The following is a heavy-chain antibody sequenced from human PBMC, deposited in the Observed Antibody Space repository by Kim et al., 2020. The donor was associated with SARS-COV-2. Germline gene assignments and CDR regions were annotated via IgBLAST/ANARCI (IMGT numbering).Heavy chain of an antibody. CDR3: ARGGGSYYAPRFVY. Sequence: GGSLRLSCAASGFTFTSYSMNWVRQAPGKGLEWVSYISDSSDTIYYADSLKGRFTISRDNAKNSLYLQMNSLRDEDTAVYYCARGGGSYYAPRFVYWGQGTLVTVSS. D-gene: IGHD1-26*01. V-gene: IGHV3-48*02. CDR1: GFTFTSYS. J-gene: IGHJ4*02. CDR2: ISDSSDTI.